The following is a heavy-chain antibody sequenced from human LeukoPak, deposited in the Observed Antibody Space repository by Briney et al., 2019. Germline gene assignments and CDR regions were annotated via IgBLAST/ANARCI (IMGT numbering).Heavy chain of an antibody. CDR1: GYTFTGCY. CDR2: INPNSGGT. CDR3: ARGIVVPAAGDDAFDI. Sequence: ASVKVSCKASGYTFTGCYMHWLRQAPGQGLEWMGWINPNSGGTNYAQKFQGRVTMTRDTSISTAYMELSRLRSDDTAVYYCARGIVVPAAGDDAFDIWGQGTMVTVSS. V-gene: IGHV1-2*02. D-gene: IGHD2-2*01. J-gene: IGHJ3*02.